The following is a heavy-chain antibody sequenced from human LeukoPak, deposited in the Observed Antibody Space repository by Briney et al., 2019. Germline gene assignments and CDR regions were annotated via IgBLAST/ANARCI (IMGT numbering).Heavy chain of an antibody. Sequence: PSETLSLTCTVSGGSISSSSYYWGCIRQPPGKGLEWIGSIYYSGSTYYNPSLKSRVTISVDTSKNQFSLKLSSVTAADTAVYYCAKSLRYRPRGAFDIWGQGTMVTVSS. CDR3: AKSLRYRPRGAFDI. J-gene: IGHJ3*02. CDR2: IYYSGST. V-gene: IGHV4-39*01. D-gene: IGHD4-17*01. CDR1: GGSISSSSYY.